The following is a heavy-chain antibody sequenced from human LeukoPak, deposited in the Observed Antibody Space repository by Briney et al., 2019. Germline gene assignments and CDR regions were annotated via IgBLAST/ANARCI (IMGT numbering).Heavy chain of an antibody. V-gene: IGHV4-38-2*01. Sequence: PSETLSLTCAVSGYSISSGYYWGWIRQPPGKGLEWIGSIYHSGSTYYNPSLKSRVTISVDTSKNQFSLKLSSVTAADTAVYYCARLAYFWSGYSYYFDYWSQGTLVTVSS. CDR1: GYSISSGYY. CDR2: IYHSGST. J-gene: IGHJ4*02. CDR3: ARLAYFWSGYSYYFDY. D-gene: IGHD3-3*01.